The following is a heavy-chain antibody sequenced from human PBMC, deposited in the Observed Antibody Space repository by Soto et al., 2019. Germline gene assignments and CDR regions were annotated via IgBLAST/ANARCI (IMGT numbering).Heavy chain of an antibody. J-gene: IGHJ6*02. CDR2: INHSGST. CDR3: ARSGTTLGYYYGMDV. CDR1: GGSFSGYY. D-gene: IGHD1-1*01. V-gene: IGHV4-34*01. Sequence: SETLSLTCAVYGGSFSGYYWSWIRQPPGKWLEWIGEINHSGSTNYNPSLKSRVTISVDTSKNQFSLKLSSVTAADTAVYYCARSGTTLGYYYGMDVWGQGTTVTVSS.